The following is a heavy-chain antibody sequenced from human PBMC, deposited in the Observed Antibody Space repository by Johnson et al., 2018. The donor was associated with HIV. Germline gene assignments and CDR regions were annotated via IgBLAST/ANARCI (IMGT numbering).Heavy chain of an antibody. CDR3: AKDMFYIAAARSGAVDI. V-gene: IGHV3-9*01. Sequence: VQLVESGGGLVQPGRSMRLSCAASGFTFDDYAMHWVRQAPGKGLEWVSGISWNSGSIGYADSVKGRFTISRDNAKNSLYLQMNSLRAEDTALYYCAKDMFYIAAARSGAVDIWGQGTMVTVSS. CDR2: ISWNSGSI. J-gene: IGHJ3*02. D-gene: IGHD6-13*01. CDR1: GFTFDDYA.